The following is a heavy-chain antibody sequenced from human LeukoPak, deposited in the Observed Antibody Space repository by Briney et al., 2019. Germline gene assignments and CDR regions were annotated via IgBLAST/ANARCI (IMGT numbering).Heavy chain of an antibody. D-gene: IGHD5-12*01. CDR3: ARAYSGYDPFDY. J-gene: IGHJ4*02. CDR2: IYYSGST. CDR1: GGSISSYY. Sequence: SETLSLTCTVSGGSISSYYWSWIRQPPGKGLEWIGYIYYSGSTNYNSSLKSRVTISVDTSKNQFSLKLSSVTAADTAVYYCARAYSGYDPFDYWGQGTLVTVSS. V-gene: IGHV4-59*01.